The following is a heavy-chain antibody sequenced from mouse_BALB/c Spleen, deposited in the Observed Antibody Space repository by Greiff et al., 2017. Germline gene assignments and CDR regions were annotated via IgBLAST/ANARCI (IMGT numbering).Heavy chain of an antibody. CDR1: GDSITSGY. D-gene: IGHD1-1*02. CDR2: ISYSGST. Sequence: EVKLLESGPSLVKPSQTLSLTCSVTGDSITSGYWNWIRKFPGNKLEYMGYISYSGSTYYNPSLKSRISITRDTSKNQYYLQLNSVTTEDTATYYCARYRLFPPRFAYWGQGTLVTVSA. CDR3: ARYRLFPPRFAY. J-gene: IGHJ3*01. V-gene: IGHV3-8*02.